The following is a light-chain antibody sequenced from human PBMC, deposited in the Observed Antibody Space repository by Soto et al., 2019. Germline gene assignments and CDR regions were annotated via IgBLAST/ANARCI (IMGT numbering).Light chain of an antibody. Sequence: QPVLTQPPSVSGAPGQRVTISCTGSSSNIGAGYGVHWYQQLPGAAPKLLIYGNSNRPSGVPDRFSGSQSDTSASLAITGLQAEDEADYYCQTADTSLSVVFGGGTQLTVL. J-gene: IGLJ2*01. CDR3: QTADTSLSVV. V-gene: IGLV1-40*01. CDR2: GNS. CDR1: SSNIGAGYG.